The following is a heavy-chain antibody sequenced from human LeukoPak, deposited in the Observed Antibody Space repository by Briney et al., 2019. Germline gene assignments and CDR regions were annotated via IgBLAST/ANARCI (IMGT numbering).Heavy chain of an antibody. CDR3: ATDYGDYGFDY. CDR2: INTDGSGT. D-gene: IGHD4-17*01. CDR1: GFTFSTYW. V-gene: IGHV3-74*01. Sequence: GGSLRLSCAASGFTFSTYWMHWVRQAPWKGLVWVSRINTDGSGTSYADSVKGRFTISRDNAKNTLYLQMNSLRAEDTAVYYCATDYGDYGFDYWGQGTLVSVSS. J-gene: IGHJ4*02.